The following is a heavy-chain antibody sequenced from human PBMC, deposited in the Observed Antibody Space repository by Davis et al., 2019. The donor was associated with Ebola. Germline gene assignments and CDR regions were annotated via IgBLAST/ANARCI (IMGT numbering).Heavy chain of an antibody. CDR2: ISYDGSNK. V-gene: IGHV3-30-3*01. D-gene: IGHD1-26*01. CDR1: GFTFSSYA. CDR3: ARAQRIVGPLDAFDI. J-gene: IGHJ3*02. Sequence: GESLKISRAASGFTFSSYAMHWVRQAPGKGLEWVAVISYDGSNKYYADSVKGRFTISRDNSKNTLYLQMNSLRAEDTAVYYCARAQRIVGPLDAFDIWGQGTLVTVSS.